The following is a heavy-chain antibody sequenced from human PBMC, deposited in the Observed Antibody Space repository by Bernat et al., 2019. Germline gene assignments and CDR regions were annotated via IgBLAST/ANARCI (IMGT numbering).Heavy chain of an antibody. J-gene: IGHJ4*02. CDR3: ARDYSGSGYYGDFDY. CDR2: ISAYNGNT. D-gene: IGHD3-3*01. Sequence: QVQLVQSGAEVKKPGASVKVSCKASGYTFISYGISWVRQAPGQGLEWMGWISAYNGNTNYAQKLQGRVTMTTDTSTSTSYLELRSLRSDDTAVYYCARDYSGSGYYGDFDYWGQGTLVTVSS. CDR1: GYTFISYG. V-gene: IGHV1-18*01.